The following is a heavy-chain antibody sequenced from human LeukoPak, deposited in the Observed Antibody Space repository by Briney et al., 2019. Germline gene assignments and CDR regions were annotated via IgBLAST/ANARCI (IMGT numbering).Heavy chain of an antibody. CDR2: IYTSGST. D-gene: IGHD1-26*01. Sequence: SETLTLTCTVSGGSISSYYWSWIRQPAGKGLEWIGRIYTSGSTNYNPSLKSRVTMSVDTSKNQFSLKLSSVTAADTAVYYCAVGSGSRDAFDIWGQGTMVTVSS. CDR1: GGSISSYY. CDR3: AVGSGSRDAFDI. V-gene: IGHV4-4*07. J-gene: IGHJ3*02.